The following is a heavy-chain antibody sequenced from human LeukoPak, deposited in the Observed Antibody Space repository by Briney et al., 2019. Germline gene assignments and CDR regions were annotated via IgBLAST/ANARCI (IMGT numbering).Heavy chain of an antibody. CDR2: IYYSGST. J-gene: IGHJ6*02. Sequence: SETLSLTCTVSGCSISSYYWSWIRQPPGKGLEWIGYIYYSGSTNYNPSLKSRVTISVDTSKNQFSLKLSSVTAADTAVYYCVRHGYNWNVYYGMDVWGQGTTVTVSS. CDR1: GCSISSYY. V-gene: IGHV4-59*08. D-gene: IGHD1-20*01. CDR3: VRHGYNWNVYYGMDV.